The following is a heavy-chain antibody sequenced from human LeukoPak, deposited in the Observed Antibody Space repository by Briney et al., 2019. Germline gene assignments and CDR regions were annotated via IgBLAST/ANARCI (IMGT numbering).Heavy chain of an antibody. CDR3: ARVEMATINLDY. CDR1: GGTFSSYA. Sequence: ASVKVSCKASGGTFSSYAISWVRQAPGQGLEWMGIINPSGGSTSYAQKFQGRVTMTRDTSTSTVYMELSSLRSEDTAVYYCARVEMATINLDYWGQGTLVTVSS. D-gene: IGHD5-24*01. CDR2: INPSGGST. V-gene: IGHV1-46*01. J-gene: IGHJ4*02.